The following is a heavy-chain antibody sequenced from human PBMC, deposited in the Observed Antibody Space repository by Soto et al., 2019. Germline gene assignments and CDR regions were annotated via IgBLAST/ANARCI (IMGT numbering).Heavy chain of an antibody. V-gene: IGHV1-18*01. CDR2: ISAYNGNT. J-gene: IGHJ3*02. Sequence: AASVKVSCKASGYTFTSYGISWVRQAPGQGLEWMGWISAYNGNTNYAQKLQGRVTMTTDTSTSTAYMELRSLRSDDTAVYYCAICTNGVCPNAFDIWGQGTMVTVSS. CDR1: GYTFTSYG. CDR3: AICTNGVCPNAFDI. D-gene: IGHD2-8*01.